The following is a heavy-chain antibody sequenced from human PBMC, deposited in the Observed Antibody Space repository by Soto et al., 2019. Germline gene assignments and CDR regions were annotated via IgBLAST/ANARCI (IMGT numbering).Heavy chain of an antibody. CDR3: ATDDRYSSSWARFDY. CDR1: GYTFTSYG. Sequence: QVQLVQSGAEVKKPGASVKVSCKASGYTFTSYGISWVRQAPGQGLEWMGWISAYNGNTNYAQKLQGRLPMTTDTSTSTAYMELRSLRSDDTAVYYCATDDRYSSSWARFDYWGQGTLVTVSS. V-gene: IGHV1-18*01. D-gene: IGHD6-13*01. CDR2: ISAYNGNT. J-gene: IGHJ4*02.